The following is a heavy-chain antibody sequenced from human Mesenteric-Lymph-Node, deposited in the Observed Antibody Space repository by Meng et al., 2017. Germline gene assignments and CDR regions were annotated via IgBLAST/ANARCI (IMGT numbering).Heavy chain of an antibody. Sequence: ASVKVSCKASGYTFTSYDINWVRQATGQGLEWMGRMNPNSGNTGYAQKFQGRVTMTRNTSISTAYMELSSLRSEDTAVYYCARQMVGSGYAFDIWGQGTMVTVSS. J-gene: IGHJ3*02. CDR3: ARQMVGSGYAFDI. CDR1: GYTFTSYD. CDR2: MNPNSGNT. V-gene: IGHV1-8*01. D-gene: IGHD6-19*01.